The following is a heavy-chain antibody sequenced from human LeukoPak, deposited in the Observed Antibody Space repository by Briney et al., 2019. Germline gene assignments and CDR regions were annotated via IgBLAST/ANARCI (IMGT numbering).Heavy chain of an antibody. CDR1: GYTFTSYY. Sequence: ASVKVSCKASGYTFTSYYMHWVRQAPGQGLEWMGIINPSGGSTSYAQKFQGRVTMTRDTSTSTVYMELSSLRSGDTAVYYCASSSSYDYDLGGGDYWGQGTLVTVSS. CDR3: ASSSSYDYDLGGGDY. V-gene: IGHV1-46*01. D-gene: IGHD4-17*01. CDR2: INPSGGST. J-gene: IGHJ4*02.